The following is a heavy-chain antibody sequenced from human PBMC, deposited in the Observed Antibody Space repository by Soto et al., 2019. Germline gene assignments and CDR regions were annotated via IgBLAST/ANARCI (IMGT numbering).Heavy chain of an antibody. Sequence: PGGSLRLSCAASGFTFSSYATSWVRQAPGKGLEWVSAISGSGGSTYYADSVKGRFTISRDSSKNTLYLQMNSLRAEDTAVYYCAKDYLGNREFSDGMDVWGQGTTVTVSS. CDR2: ISGSGGST. CDR3: AKDYLGNREFSDGMDV. J-gene: IGHJ6*02. V-gene: IGHV3-23*01. CDR1: GFTFSSYA. D-gene: IGHD3-10*01.